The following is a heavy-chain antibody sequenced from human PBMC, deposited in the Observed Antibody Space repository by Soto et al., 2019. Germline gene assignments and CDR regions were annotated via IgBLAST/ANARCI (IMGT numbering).Heavy chain of an antibody. CDR3: ARDGEYSSGWYPGGVHYYYGLDV. V-gene: IGHV1-18*01. J-gene: IGHJ6*02. Sequence: QVQLVQSGAEVKKPGASVKVSCKASGYTFTSYGISWVRQAPGQGLEWMGWISAYNGNTNYAQKLQGRVTMTTDTTTSRGYMELRSLRADDTGVYYCARDGEYSSGWYPGGVHYYYGLDVWGQGTTVTVSS. CDR1: GYTFTSYG. D-gene: IGHD6-19*01. CDR2: ISAYNGNT.